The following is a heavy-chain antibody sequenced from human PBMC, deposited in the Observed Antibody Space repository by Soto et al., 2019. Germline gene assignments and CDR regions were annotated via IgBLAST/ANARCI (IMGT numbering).Heavy chain of an antibody. CDR3: ATDGAAGAAMGA. J-gene: IGHJ6*02. CDR2: ISGGGEYV. V-gene: IGHV3-21*01. Sequence: PGRPLRRSCQPSALTSRQYTKNWARPSPGKGLEWVSSISGGGEYVGYADSMKGRLTISRDNAKKSLYLQLNSLTADDTAGYYCATDGAAGAAMGAWGQGNKVTVS. CDR1: ALTSRQYT. D-gene: IGHD6-13*01.